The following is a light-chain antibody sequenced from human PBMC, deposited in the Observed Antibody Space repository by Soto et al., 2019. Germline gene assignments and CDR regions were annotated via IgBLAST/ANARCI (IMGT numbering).Light chain of an antibody. Sequence: DLQMTQSPSSLSASVGDRVTIACQASQDITNCLNWYQLKPGKAPKLLIYDASNLEAGVPSRFSGSGWGTDFTLTISSLQPADIATYYCQHYDNLPLTFGGGTKVEI. V-gene: IGKV1-33*01. J-gene: IGKJ4*01. CDR3: QHYDNLPLT. CDR2: DAS. CDR1: QDITNC.